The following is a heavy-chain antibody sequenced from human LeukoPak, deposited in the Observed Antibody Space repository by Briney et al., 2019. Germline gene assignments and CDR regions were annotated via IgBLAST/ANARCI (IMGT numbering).Heavy chain of an antibody. Sequence: HAGGSLRLSCAAPGFTFSSYSINWVRQVPGERLEWVSYISSSGSKTYYADSVKGRFTAYRDNGKDSLVLQMSSLRAEDTGVYYCARVEYGDINSIYHYYMDVWGKGTTVTISS. V-gene: IGHV3-48*04. D-gene: IGHD4-17*01. CDR1: GFTFSSYS. J-gene: IGHJ6*03. CDR3: ARVEYGDINSIYHYYMDV. CDR2: ISSSGSKT.